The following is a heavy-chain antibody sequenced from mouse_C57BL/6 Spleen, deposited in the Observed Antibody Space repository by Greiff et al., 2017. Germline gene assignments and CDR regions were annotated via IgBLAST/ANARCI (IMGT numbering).Heavy chain of an antibody. Sequence: DVHLVESGGGLVKPGGSLKLSCAASGFTFSDYGMHWVRQAPEKGLEWVAYISSGSSTIYYADTVKGRFTISRDNAKNTLFLQMTSLRSEDTAMYYCARGSDGYYVPLYAMDYWGQGTSVTVSS. CDR2: ISSGSSTI. D-gene: IGHD2-3*01. CDR3: ARGSDGYYVPLYAMDY. CDR1: GFTFSDYG. J-gene: IGHJ4*01. V-gene: IGHV5-17*01.